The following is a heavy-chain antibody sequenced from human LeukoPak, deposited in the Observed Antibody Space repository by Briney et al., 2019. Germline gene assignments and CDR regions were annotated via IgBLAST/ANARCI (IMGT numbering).Heavy chain of an antibody. CDR1: GGSISSYY. J-gene: IGHJ4*02. V-gene: IGHV4-59*01. Sequence: PSETLSLTCTVSGGSISSYYWSWIRQPPGKGLEWIGYIYYSGSTNYNPSLKSRVTISVDTSKNQFSLKLSSVTAADTAVYYCASFTFRGAFDYWGQGTLVTVSS. D-gene: IGHD3-16*01. CDR2: IYYSGST. CDR3: ASFTFRGAFDY.